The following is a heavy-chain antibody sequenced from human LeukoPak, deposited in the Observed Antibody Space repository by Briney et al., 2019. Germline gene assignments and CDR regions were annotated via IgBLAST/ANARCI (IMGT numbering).Heavy chain of an antibody. CDR1: GFTFSSYG. CDR3: TKDPNGDYVGAFEP. Sequence: PGGSLRLSCAASGFTFSSYGMHWVRQAPGKGLEWVSSITGGHYPTYNTDSVKGRFTISRDNSKNTLYLQMNSLRADDTAVYYCTKDPNGDYVGAFEPWGQGTLVTVSS. D-gene: IGHD4-17*01. J-gene: IGHJ5*02. V-gene: IGHV3-23*01. CDR2: ITGGHYPT.